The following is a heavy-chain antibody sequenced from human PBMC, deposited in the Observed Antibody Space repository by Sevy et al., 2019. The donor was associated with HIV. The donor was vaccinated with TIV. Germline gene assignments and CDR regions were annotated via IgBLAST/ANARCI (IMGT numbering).Heavy chain of an antibody. CDR1: GFSFNDHA. Sequence: GGCLRLSCAASGFSFNDHAMHWVRQVPGKGLEWVSGISWNSRNIGYADSVKGRFTISRDNANHFLYLEMNSLRPEDTAFYYCAKDINRGCDGINCYPYYYYFYGLDVWGQGTTVTVSS. J-gene: IGHJ6*02. V-gene: IGHV3-9*01. CDR3: AKDINRGCDGINCYPYYYYFYGLDV. CDR2: ISWNSRNI. D-gene: IGHD2-21*02.